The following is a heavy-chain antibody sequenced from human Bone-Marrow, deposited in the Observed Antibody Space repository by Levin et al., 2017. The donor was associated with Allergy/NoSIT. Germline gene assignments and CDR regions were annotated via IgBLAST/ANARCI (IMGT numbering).Heavy chain of an antibody. CDR1: GFTLEHYT. D-gene: IGHD2-8*01. J-gene: IGHJ1*01. CDR2: ISWNSDNI. V-gene: IGHV3-9*01. Sequence: RPGGSLRLSCAASGFTLEHYTMHWVRQAPGKGLEWVSGISWNSDNIDYADSVKGRFTISRDNAKNSLYLQMNSLRPEDTAFYYCAKDFGVSWGQGTLVTVSS. CDR3: AKDFGVS.